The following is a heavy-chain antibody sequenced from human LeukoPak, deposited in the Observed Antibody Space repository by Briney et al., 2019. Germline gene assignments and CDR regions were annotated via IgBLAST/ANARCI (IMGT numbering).Heavy chain of an antibody. J-gene: IGHJ6*02. CDR1: GGSFSGYY. D-gene: IGHD6-19*01. Sequence: PSETLSLTCAVYGGSFSGYYWSWIRQPPGKGLEWIGEINHSGSTNYNPSLKSRVTISVDRSKNQFSLKLSSVTAADTAVYYCARGAPVRGMDVWGQGTTVTVSS. CDR3: ARGAPVRGMDV. CDR2: INHSGST. V-gene: IGHV4-34*01.